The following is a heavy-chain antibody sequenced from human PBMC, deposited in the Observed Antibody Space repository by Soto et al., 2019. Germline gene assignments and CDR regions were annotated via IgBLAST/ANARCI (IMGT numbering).Heavy chain of an antibody. CDR1: GGSVSSSY. CDR2: LYKSGST. Sequence: PSETLSLTCTVSGGSVSSSYWTWIRQPPGKGLEWIGYLYKSGSTNYNPSLKGRVTISVDTSKNQFSLRLSSVTAADTAVYYCAKKYCTSTSCNDASDIWGQGTMVTVSS. V-gene: IGHV4-59*02. D-gene: IGHD2-2*01. J-gene: IGHJ3*02. CDR3: AKKYCTSTSCNDASDI.